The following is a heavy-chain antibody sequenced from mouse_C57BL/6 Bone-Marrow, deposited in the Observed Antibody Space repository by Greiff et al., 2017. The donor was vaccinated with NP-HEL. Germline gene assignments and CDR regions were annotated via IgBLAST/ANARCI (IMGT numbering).Heavy chain of an antibody. V-gene: IGHV1-15*01. CDR3: TRVNYYGRWFDY. D-gene: IGHD1-1*01. J-gene: IGHJ2*01. CDR2: IDPETGGT. Sequence: VKLMESGAELVRPGASVTLSCKASGYTFTDYEMHWVKQTPVHGLEWIGAIDPETGGTAYNQKFKGKAILTADKSSSTAYMELRSLTSEDSAVYYCTRVNYYGRWFDYWGQGTTLTVSS. CDR1: GYTFTDYE.